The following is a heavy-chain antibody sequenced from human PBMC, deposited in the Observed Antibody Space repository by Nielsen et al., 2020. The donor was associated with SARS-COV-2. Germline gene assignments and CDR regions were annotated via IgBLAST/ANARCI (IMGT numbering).Heavy chain of an antibody. Sequence: SETLSLTCTVSGGSISSYSWSWIRQPPGKGLEWIGYIYHSGSTYYNPSLKSRVTISVDRSKNQFSLKLSSVTAADTAVYYCARGGIGIAPYYYGMDVWGQGTTVTVSS. V-gene: IGHV4-30-2*01. J-gene: IGHJ6*02. D-gene: IGHD6-13*01. CDR1: GGSISSYS. CDR3: ARGGIGIAPYYYGMDV. CDR2: IYHSGST.